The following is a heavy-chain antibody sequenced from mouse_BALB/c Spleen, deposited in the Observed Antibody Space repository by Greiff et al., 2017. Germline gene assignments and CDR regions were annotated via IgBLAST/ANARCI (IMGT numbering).Heavy chain of an antibody. Sequence: EVMLVESGGGLVKPGGSLKLSCAASGFTFSDYYMYWVRQTPEKRLEWVATISDGGSYTYYPDSVKGRFTISRDNAKNNLYLQMSSLKSEDTAMYYCARDRKAGGWFAYWGQGTLVTVSA. V-gene: IGHV5-4*02. D-gene: IGHD3-1*01. CDR2: ISDGGSYT. J-gene: IGHJ3*01. CDR1: GFTFSDYY. CDR3: ARDRKAGGWFAY.